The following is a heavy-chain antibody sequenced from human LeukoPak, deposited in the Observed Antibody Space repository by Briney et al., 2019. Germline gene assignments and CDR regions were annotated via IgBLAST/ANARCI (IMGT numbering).Heavy chain of an antibody. J-gene: IGHJ6*02. CDR1: GGSVSSGSYY. D-gene: IGHD3-3*01. V-gene: IGHV4-61*01. Sequence: PSETLSLTCTVSGGSVSSGSYYWSWIRQPPGKGLEWIGYIYYSGSTNYNPSLKSRVTISVDTSKNQFSLKRSSVTAADTAVYYCASREIPSYDFWSGGNYYYGMDVWGQGTTVTVSS. CDR3: ASREIPSYDFWSGGNYYYGMDV. CDR2: IYYSGST.